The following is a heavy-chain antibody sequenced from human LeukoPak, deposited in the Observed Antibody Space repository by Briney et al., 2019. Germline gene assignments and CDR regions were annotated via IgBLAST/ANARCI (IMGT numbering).Heavy chain of an antibody. V-gene: IGHV1-69*04. CDR1: GGTFSSYA. D-gene: IGHD4-17*01. J-gene: IGHJ3*02. CDR3: ARENGDYSAFDI. CDR2: IIPILGIA. Sequence: SVKVSCKASGGTFSSYAISWVRQAPGQGLEWMGRIIPILGIANYAQKFQGRVTITADKSTGTAYMELSSLRSEDTAVYYCARENGDYSAFDIWGQGTMVTVSS.